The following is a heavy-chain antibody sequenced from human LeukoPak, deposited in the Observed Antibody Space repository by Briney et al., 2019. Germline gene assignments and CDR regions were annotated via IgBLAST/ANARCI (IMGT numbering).Heavy chain of an antibody. J-gene: IGHJ4*02. D-gene: IGHD3-3*01. CDR1: GGSISSGSYY. CDR3: AGGGMEWLSLYYFDY. CDR2: IYTSGST. V-gene: IGHV4-61*02. Sequence: PSETLSLTCTVSGGSISSGSYYWSWIRQPAGKGLEWIGRIYTSGSTNYNPSLNSRVTISVDKSKNQFSLKLSSVTAADTAVYYCAGGGMEWLSLYYFDYWGQGTLVTVSS.